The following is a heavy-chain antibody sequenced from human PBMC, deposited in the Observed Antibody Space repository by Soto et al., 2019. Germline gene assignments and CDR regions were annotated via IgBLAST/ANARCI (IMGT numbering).Heavy chain of an antibody. D-gene: IGHD1-1*01. CDR3: ARTQTNRYNWNDGWYFDL. CDR2: IIPIFGTA. J-gene: IGHJ2*01. CDR1: GGTFSSYA. V-gene: IGHV1-69*12. Sequence: QVQLVQSGAEVKKPGSSVKVSCKASGGTFSSYAISWVRQAPGQGLEWMGGIIPIFGTANYAQKFQGRVTMTADXXTXTXFMELSSLRSEDTAVYYCARTQTNRYNWNDGWYFDLWGRGTLVTVSS.